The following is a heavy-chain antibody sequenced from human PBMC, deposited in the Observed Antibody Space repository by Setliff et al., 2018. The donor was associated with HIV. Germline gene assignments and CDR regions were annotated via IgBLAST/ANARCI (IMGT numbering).Heavy chain of an antibody. CDR3: ARGRKKTLAVSGTRYFDF. V-gene: IGHV4-34*01. CDR2: VTHSGTT. J-gene: IGHJ4*02. D-gene: IGHD6-19*01. CDR1: GGSFSGFY. Sequence: PSETLSPTCAVYGGSFSGFYWTFIRQSPGKGLEWIGEVTHSGTTTYDPSLKSRITISVDTSKNQFSLKLTSVTAADMGVYYCARGRKKTLAVSGTRYFDFWGQGTLVTVSS.